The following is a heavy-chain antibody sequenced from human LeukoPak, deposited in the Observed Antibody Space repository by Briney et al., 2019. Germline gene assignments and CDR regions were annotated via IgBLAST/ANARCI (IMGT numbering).Heavy chain of an antibody. D-gene: IGHD6-13*01. CDR2: ISSSSSTI. Sequence: GGSLRLSCAASGFTFSSYSMNWVRQAPGKGLEWVSYISSSSSTIYCADSVKGRFTISRDNAKNSLYLQMNSLRAEDTAVYYCARGPTIAPYYFDYWGQGTLVTVSS. J-gene: IGHJ4*02. CDR1: GFTFSSYS. V-gene: IGHV3-48*01. CDR3: ARGPTIAPYYFDY.